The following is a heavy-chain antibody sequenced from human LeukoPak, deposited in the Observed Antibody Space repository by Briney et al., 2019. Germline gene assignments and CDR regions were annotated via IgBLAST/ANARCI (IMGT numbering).Heavy chain of an antibody. V-gene: IGHV4-38-2*01. Sequence: PSETLSLTCAVSDSSMSSGYYWGWIRQPPGKGLDWIGSVYHSGSTHYNPSLKSRVTISVDTSKNQFSLKLTSVTAADTAVYYCATNGYSGYERGYRGGAFDIWGQGTMVTVSS. J-gene: IGHJ3*02. CDR1: DSSMSSGYY. D-gene: IGHD5-12*01. CDR2: VYHSGST. CDR3: ATNGYSGYERGYRGGAFDI.